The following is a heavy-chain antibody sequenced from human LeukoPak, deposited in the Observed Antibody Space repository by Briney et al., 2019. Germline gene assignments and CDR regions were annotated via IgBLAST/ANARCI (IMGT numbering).Heavy chain of an antibody. V-gene: IGHV4-59*01. CDR3: ASAHYYDSSGYYHGDAFDI. J-gene: IGHJ3*02. CDR2: IYCSGST. D-gene: IGHD3-22*01. Sequence: PSETLSLTCTVSGGSISSYYWSWIRQPPGKGLEWIGYIYCSGSTNYNPSLKSRVTISVDTSKNQFSLKLSSVTAADTAVYYCASAHYYDSSGYYHGDAFDIWGQGTMVTVSS. CDR1: GGSISSYY.